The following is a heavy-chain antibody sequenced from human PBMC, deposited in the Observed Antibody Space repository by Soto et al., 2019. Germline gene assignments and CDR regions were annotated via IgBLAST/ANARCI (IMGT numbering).Heavy chain of an antibody. J-gene: IGHJ6*02. V-gene: IGHV1-18*04. D-gene: IGHD4-4*01. CDR2: ISAYNGNT. Sequence: ASVKVSCKASGYTFTSYGISWVRQAPGQGLEWMGWISAYNGNTNYAQKLQGRVTMTTDTSTSTAYMELRSLRSDDTAVYYCARDHSNTVTTYYYYGMDVWGQGTTVTVSS. CDR1: GYTFTSYG. CDR3: ARDHSNTVTTYYYYGMDV.